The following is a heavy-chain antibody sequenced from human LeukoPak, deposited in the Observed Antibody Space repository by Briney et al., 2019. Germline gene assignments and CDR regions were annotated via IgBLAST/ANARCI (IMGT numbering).Heavy chain of an antibody. CDR2: IYYTGST. CDR1: GGSISSSSYY. V-gene: IGHV4-39*01. J-gene: IGHJ6*03. Sequence: SETLSLTCTVPGGSISSSSYYWGWIRQPPGKGLEWIGNIYYTGSTYYNPSLKSRVTISVETSKNQFSLKLTSVTAADTAVYYCARGEVVTASLPDYFYYYMDAWGKGTTVTISS. CDR3: ARGEVVTASLPDYFYYYMDA. D-gene: IGHD2-21*02.